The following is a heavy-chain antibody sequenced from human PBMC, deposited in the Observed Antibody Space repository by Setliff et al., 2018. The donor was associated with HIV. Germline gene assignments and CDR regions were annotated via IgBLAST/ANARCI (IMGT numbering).Heavy chain of an antibody. Sequence: ASVKVSCKASGYTFTSYHMYWVRQAPGQGLEWMGAINPSGGSTRYAQKFQGRVTMTRDTSTSTVYMELSSLRSEDTAVYYCARVEYYYDSSGYYYDYWGQGTLVTVSS. D-gene: IGHD3-22*01. CDR2: INPSGGST. J-gene: IGHJ4*02. CDR1: GYTFTSYH. V-gene: IGHV1-46*01. CDR3: ARVEYYYDSSGYYYDY.